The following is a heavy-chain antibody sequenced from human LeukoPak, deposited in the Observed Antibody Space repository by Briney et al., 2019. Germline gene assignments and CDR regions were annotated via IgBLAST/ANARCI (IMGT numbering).Heavy chain of an antibody. D-gene: IGHD5-12*01. CDR3: ARVREGRRGYSGYHPFYAFDI. CDR1: GGSISSYY. Sequence: SETLSLTCTVSGGSISSYYWSWIRQPPGKGLEWIGYIYYSGSTNYNPSLKSRVTISVDTSKNQFSLKLSSVTAADTAVYYCARVREGRRGYSGYHPFYAFDIWGQGTMVTVSA. J-gene: IGHJ3*02. CDR2: IYYSGST. V-gene: IGHV4-59*01.